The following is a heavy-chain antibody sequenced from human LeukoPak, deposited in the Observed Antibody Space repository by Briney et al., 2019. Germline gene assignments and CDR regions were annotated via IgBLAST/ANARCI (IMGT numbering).Heavy chain of an antibody. J-gene: IGHJ4*02. V-gene: IGHV4-59*01. CDR2: IYYSGST. CDR3: ARKRGGYCSSTSCYEEDDY. CDR1: GGPIRRYH. Sequence: SETLSLTCTVSGGPIRRYHWRWIRQPPGKGLECIGYIYYSGSTNYNPSLESRVTISVDTSKNQFSLKLSSVTAADTAVYYCARKRGGYCSSTSCYEEDDYWVQGTLVTVSS. D-gene: IGHD2-2*01.